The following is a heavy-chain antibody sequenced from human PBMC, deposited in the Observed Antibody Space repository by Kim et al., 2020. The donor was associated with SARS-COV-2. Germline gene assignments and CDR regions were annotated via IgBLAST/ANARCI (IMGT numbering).Heavy chain of an antibody. Sequence: TRSADSVKGRFTISRDKSKNALYLQMSNLRAEDTAIYYCANPRQPDYWGQGTLVTVSS. V-gene: IGHV3-23*01. J-gene: IGHJ4*02. CDR2: T. CDR3: ANPRQPDY. D-gene: IGHD6-13*01.